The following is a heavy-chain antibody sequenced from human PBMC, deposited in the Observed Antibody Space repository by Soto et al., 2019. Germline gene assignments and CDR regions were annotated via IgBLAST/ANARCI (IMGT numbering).Heavy chain of an antibody. CDR3: ARGQYQLLLLAFDF. J-gene: IGHJ3*01. Sequence: GGSLRLSCPASGFTFRSCGMHCVRQTPGKGLEWVSAISPNGQGIWYADSVKGRFTISRDISRNTLYLQMNSLRAEDTAVYYCARGQYQLLLLAFDFWGQGTMVTVSS. V-gene: IGHV3-23*01. CDR1: GFTFRSCG. D-gene: IGHD2-2*01. CDR2: ISPNGQGI.